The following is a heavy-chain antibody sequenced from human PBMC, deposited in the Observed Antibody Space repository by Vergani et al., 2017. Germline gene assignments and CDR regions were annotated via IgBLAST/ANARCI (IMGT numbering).Heavy chain of an antibody. Sequence: QVQLVQSGAEVKKPGASVKVSCKVSGYTLTELSMHWVRQAPGKGLEWMGWISAYNGNTNYAQKLQGRVTMTTDTSTSTAYMELRSLRSDDTAVYYCARGGIAAAGTYYYYGMDVWGQGTTVTVSS. V-gene: IGHV1-18*01. CDR3: ARGGIAAAGTYYYYGMDV. J-gene: IGHJ6*02. CDR2: ISAYNGNT. CDR1: GYTLTELS. D-gene: IGHD6-13*01.